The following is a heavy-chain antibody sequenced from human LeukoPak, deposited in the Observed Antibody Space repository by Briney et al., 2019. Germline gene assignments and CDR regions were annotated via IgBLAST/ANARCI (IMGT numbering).Heavy chain of an antibody. CDR1: GGSISSYY. CDR3: ARHVISSAAVAGLFDY. Sequence: SGTLSLTCTVSGGSISSYYWSWIRQPPGKGLEWIGYIYYSGSTNYNPSLKSRVTISVDTSKNQFSLKLSSVTAADTAVYYCARHVISSAAVAGLFDYWGQGTLVTVSS. D-gene: IGHD6-19*01. CDR2: IYYSGST. J-gene: IGHJ4*02. V-gene: IGHV4-59*08.